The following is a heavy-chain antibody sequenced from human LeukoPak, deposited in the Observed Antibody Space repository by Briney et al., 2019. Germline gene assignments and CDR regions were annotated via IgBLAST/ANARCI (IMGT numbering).Heavy chain of an antibody. Sequence: GGSLRLSCAASGFTFSSYSMNWVRQAPGKGLEWVSFIYSAGSTHYSDSVKGRFTISIDNSKNTLYLQMNSLRAEDTAVYYCARRAGAYTHPYDYWGQGTLVTVS. V-gene: IGHV3-53*01. CDR1: GFTFSSYS. J-gene: IGHJ4*02. D-gene: IGHD3-16*01. CDR3: ARRAGAYTHPYDY. CDR2: IYSAGST.